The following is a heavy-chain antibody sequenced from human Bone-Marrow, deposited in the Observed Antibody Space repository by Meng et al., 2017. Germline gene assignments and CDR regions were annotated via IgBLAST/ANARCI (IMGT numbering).Heavy chain of an antibody. D-gene: IGHD3-22*01. CDR1: GRSISSGGYY. V-gene: IGHV4-31*03. CDR2: IYYSGST. J-gene: IGHJ4*02. Sequence: GQSQECGAGTVKPSQSPSLTCTVSGRSISSGGYYWSWIRQPPGKGLEWIRYIYYSGSTYYNPSLKSRVTISVDTSKNQFSLELSSVTAADTAVYYCARGTYYYDSSGYYFDYWGQGTLVTVSS. CDR3: ARGTYYYDSSGYYFDY.